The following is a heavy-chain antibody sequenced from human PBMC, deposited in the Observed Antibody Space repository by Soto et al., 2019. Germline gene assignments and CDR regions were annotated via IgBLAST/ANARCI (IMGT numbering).Heavy chain of an antibody. Sequence: SVKVSCKASGGTFSSYAISWVRQAPGQGLEWMGGIIPIFGTANYAQKFQGRVTITADESTSTAYMELSSLRSEDTAVYYCAREMRITIFGVVITTILDVCGLEATVTISS. J-gene: IGHJ6*01. D-gene: IGHD3-3*01. V-gene: IGHV1-69*13. CDR3: AREMRITIFGVVITTILDV. CDR2: IIPIFGTA. CDR1: GGTFSSYA.